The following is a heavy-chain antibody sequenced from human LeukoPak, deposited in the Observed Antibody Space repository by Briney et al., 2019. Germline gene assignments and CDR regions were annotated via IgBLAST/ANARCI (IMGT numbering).Heavy chain of an antibody. D-gene: IGHD6-19*01. CDR3: ARQPDDFSGWNSGQDFFDY. V-gene: IGHV3-21*04. CDR1: GFAFTSYT. Sequence: GGSLRLSCAASGFAFTSYTMIWIRQASGKGLEWVSSITSTSENIYYADSVKGRFTISRDNSKNTLYLQMNSLRAEDTAVHYCARQPDDFSGWNSGQDFFDYWGQGTLVTVSS. CDR2: ITSTSENI. J-gene: IGHJ4*02.